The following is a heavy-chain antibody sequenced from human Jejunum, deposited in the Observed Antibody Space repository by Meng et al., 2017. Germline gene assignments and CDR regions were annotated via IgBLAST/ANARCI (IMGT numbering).Heavy chain of an antibody. J-gene: IGHJ5*02. CDR2: IYYNGKS. CDR3: ARASYSYDSWYDP. D-gene: IGHD5-18*01. CDR1: GGPISSRSYY. Sequence: QLQLQESGPGLLKPSETLSLSCTVSGGPISSRSYYWVWIRRSPGKGLEWIGQIYYNGKSYYNPSLKSRVTMSVDTSRSQFSLNLNTVTAADTAVYYCARASYSYDSWYDPWGQGTLVTVSS. V-gene: IGHV4-39*01.